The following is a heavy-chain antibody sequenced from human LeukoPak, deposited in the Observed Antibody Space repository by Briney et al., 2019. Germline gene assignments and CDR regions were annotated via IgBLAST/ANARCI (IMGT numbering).Heavy chain of an antibody. CDR1: GDSISSYY. D-gene: IGHD1-14*01. CDR3: ARIGREPRPNWFDP. CDR2: IYTSGGT. Sequence: SETLSLTCTVSGDSISSYYWSWIRQPPGKGLEWIGYIYTSGGTNYIPSLKGRVTISIDTSKNQFSLKLSSVTAADSAVYYCARIGREPRPNWFDPWGQGTLVIVSS. J-gene: IGHJ5*02. V-gene: IGHV4-4*09.